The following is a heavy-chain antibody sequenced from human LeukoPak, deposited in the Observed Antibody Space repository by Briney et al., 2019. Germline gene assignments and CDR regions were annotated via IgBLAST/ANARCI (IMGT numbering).Heavy chain of an antibody. V-gene: IGHV4-31*03. Sequence: SETLSLTCTVSGGSINNGGYYWSWIRQHPGKGLEWIGYIYYSGSSYYNPSLRSRVTISVDTSKNHFSLKLSSVTAADTAVYYCARDVEYSSSPRDYWGQGTLVTVSS. CDR2: IYYSGSS. J-gene: IGHJ4*02. CDR1: GGSINNGGYY. D-gene: IGHD6-6*01. CDR3: ARDVEYSSSPRDY.